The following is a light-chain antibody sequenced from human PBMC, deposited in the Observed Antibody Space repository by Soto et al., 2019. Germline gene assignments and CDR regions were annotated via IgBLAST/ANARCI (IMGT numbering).Light chain of an antibody. CDR1: QSVSSSY. Sequence: EIVLTQSPGTLSLSPGERAILSCRASQSVSSSYLAWYHQKPGQAPRLLIYGASNRATGIPDTFSGSGSGTDFTLTISRLEPEDFAVYYCQQYGGSPPGLTFGGGTRVEIK. J-gene: IGKJ4*01. CDR2: GAS. CDR3: QQYGGSPPGLT. V-gene: IGKV3-20*01.